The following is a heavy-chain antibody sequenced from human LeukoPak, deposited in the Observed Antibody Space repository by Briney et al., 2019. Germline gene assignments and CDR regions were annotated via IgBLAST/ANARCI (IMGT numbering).Heavy chain of an antibody. J-gene: IGHJ3*02. V-gene: IGHV3-48*03. D-gene: IGHD1-26*01. Sequence: PGGSLRLSCAASGFTFSSYEMNWVRQAPGKGLEWVSYISSSGSTIYYADSVKGRFTISRDNAKNSLYLQMNSLRAEDTAVYYCVRVAWELRDAFDIWGQGTMVTVSS. CDR1: GFTFSSYE. CDR2: ISSSGSTI. CDR3: VRVAWELRDAFDI.